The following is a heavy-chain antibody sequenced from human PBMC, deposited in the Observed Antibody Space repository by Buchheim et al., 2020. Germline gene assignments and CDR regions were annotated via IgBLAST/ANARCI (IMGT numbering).Heavy chain of an antibody. CDR3: ARDFSLFPKRGYSSIPDY. CDR1: GFTFSSYA. D-gene: IGHD6-19*01. J-gene: IGHJ4*02. CDR2: ISYDGSNK. V-gene: IGHV3-30-3*01. Sequence: QVQLVESGGGVVQPGRSLRLSCAASGFTFSSYAMHWVRQAPGKGLEWVAVISYDGSNKYYADSVKGRFTISRDNSKNTLYLQMNSLRAEDTAVYYCARDFSLFPKRGYSSIPDYWGQGTL.